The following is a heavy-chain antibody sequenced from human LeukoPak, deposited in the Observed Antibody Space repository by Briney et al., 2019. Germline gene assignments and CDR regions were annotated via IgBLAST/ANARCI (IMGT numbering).Heavy chain of an antibody. J-gene: IGHJ2*01. CDR2: INHSGST. CDR1: GGSFSGYY. V-gene: IGHV4-34*01. Sequence: SETLSLTCAVYGGSFSGYYWSWIRQPPGKGLEWIGEINHSGSTNYNPSLKSRVTISVDTSKNQFSLKLSSVTAADTAVYYCARDPRKHWYFDLWGRGTLVTVSS. CDR3: ARDPRKHWYFDL.